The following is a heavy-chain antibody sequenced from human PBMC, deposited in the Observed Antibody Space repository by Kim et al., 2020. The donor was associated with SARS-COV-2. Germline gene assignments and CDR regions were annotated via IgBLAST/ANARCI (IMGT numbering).Heavy chain of an antibody. J-gene: IGHJ4*02. CDR1: GFTFSTSA. CDR3: ARDYYGSIDY. D-gene: IGHD3-10*01. V-gene: IGHV3-30-3*01. Sequence: GGSLRLSCAVSGFTFSTSAMHWVRQAPGKGLECVTVISKDGSDKNYADSVKGRFSVSRDNFRNTLYLQMNSLRPDDTAVYYCARDYYGSIDYWGQGTLVTVSS. CDR2: ISKDGSDK.